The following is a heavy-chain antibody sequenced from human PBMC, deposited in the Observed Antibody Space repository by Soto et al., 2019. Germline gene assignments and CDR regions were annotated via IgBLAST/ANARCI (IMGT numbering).Heavy chain of an antibody. V-gene: IGHV3-7*01. D-gene: IGHD3-16*02. Sequence: GGSLRLSCAASGFTFSSYWMSWVHQAPGKGLEWVANIKQDGSGKYYVDSVKGRFTISSDNAKNSLYLQMNSLRAEDTAVYYCASYGIMITFGGVIAVDYWGQGTLVTVSS. CDR3: ASYGIMITFGGVIAVDY. CDR2: IKQDGSGK. CDR1: GFTFSSYW. J-gene: IGHJ4*02.